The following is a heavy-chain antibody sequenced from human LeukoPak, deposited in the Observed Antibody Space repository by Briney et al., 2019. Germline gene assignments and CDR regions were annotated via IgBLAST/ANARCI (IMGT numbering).Heavy chain of an antibody. V-gene: IGHV1-2*02. Sequence: ASVKVSCKASGYTFTDYYIHWVRQAPGQGLEWVGWINPNSGGTNYAQKFQGRVTMTRDTSISTAYMELSRLRSDDTAVYYCASRHGSGSSFDPWGQGTLVTVSS. CDR3: ASRHGSGSSFDP. J-gene: IGHJ5*02. CDR1: GYTFTDYY. CDR2: INPNSGGT. D-gene: IGHD3-10*01.